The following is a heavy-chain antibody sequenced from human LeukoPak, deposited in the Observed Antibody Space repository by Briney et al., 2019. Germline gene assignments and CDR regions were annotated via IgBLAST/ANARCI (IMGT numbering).Heavy chain of an antibody. CDR3: AKPSAAGHFDY. V-gene: IGHV3-30*18. D-gene: IGHD6-13*01. J-gene: IGHJ4*02. CDR2: MSYDGSIK. Sequence: GGSLRLSCAASGFTFSTYGMHWVRQAPGKGLGWVAFMSYDGSIKYYADSVKGRFTISRDNSKNTLYLQMNSLRAEDTAVYYCAKPSAAGHFDYWGQGTLVTVSS. CDR1: GFTFSTYG.